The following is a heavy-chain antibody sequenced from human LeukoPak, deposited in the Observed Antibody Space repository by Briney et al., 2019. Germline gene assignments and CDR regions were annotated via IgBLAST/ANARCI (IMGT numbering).Heavy chain of an antibody. V-gene: IGHV3-48*04. D-gene: IGHD6-6*01. CDR2: ISSSGSTI. CDR3: ARDVRAARLGLYYYYMDV. Sequence: PGGSLRLSCEASGFTFSTYAMSWVRQAPGKGLEWVSYISSSGSTIYYADSVKGRFTISRDNAKNSLYLQMNSLRAEDTAVYYCARDVRAARLGLYYYYMDVWGKGTTVTVSS. CDR1: GFTFSTYA. J-gene: IGHJ6*03.